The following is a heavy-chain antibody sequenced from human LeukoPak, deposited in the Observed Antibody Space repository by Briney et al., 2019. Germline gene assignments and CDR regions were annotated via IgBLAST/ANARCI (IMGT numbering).Heavy chain of an antibody. J-gene: IGHJ4*02. Sequence: PGGSLRLSRAASGFTFSSYGMHWVRQAPGKGLEWVAFIRYDGSNKYYADSVKGRFTISRDNSKNTLYLQMNSLRAEDTAVYYCAKDLLTMVRGVTPEIDYWGQGTLVTVSS. D-gene: IGHD3-10*01. V-gene: IGHV3-30*02. CDR3: AKDLLTMVRGVTPEIDY. CDR1: GFTFSSYG. CDR2: IRYDGSNK.